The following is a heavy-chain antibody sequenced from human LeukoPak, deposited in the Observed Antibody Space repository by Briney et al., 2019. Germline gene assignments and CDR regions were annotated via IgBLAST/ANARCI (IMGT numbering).Heavy chain of an antibody. D-gene: IGHD2-15*01. V-gene: IGHV3-13*01. Sequence: PGGSLRLSCAASGFTFRRYDMHWVRQATGKGLEWVSAIGNAGDTYYPGSVKGRFTISRENAKHSLYLQMNSLRAVDTAVYYCARGSHICSGGSCCSWYYYYYGMDVWGQGTTVTVSS. J-gene: IGHJ6*02. CDR1: GFTFRRYD. CDR2: IGNAGDT. CDR3: ARGSHICSGGSCCSWYYYYYGMDV.